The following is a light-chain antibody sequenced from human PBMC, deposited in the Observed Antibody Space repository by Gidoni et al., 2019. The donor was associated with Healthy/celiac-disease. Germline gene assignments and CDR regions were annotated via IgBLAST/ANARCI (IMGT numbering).Light chain of an antibody. V-gene: IGKV3-20*01. J-gene: IGKJ3*01. CDR1: QSVSSRY. CDR3: QHLFT. CDR2: GAS. Sequence: EIVLTQSPGTLSLSPGERATLSCRASQSVSSRYLAWYQQKPGQAPRLLIYGASSRATGIPDRVSGSGSGTDFTLTISRLEPEYFAVYYCQHLFTFGPGTKVDIK.